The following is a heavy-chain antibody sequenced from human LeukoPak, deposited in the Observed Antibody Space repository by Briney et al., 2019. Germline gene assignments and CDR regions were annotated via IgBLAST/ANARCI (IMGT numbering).Heavy chain of an antibody. V-gene: IGHV4-39*01. CDR1: GGSISSSSYY. D-gene: IGHD3-10*01. J-gene: IGHJ4*02. Sequence: PSETLSLTCTVSGGSISSSSYYWGWIRQPPGKGLEWIGSIYYSGSTSYNPSLKSRVTISVDTSKNQFSLKLSSVTAADTAVYYCARHLTVWFGDPWYFDYWGQGTLVTVSS. CDR2: IYYSGST. CDR3: ARHLTVWFGDPWYFDY.